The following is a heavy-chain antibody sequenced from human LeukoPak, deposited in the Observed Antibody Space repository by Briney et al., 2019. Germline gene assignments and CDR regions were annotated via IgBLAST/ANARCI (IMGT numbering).Heavy chain of an antibody. V-gene: IGHV3-7*01. J-gene: IGHJ4*02. Sequence: GGSLRLSCAASGFTFSTYWMSWPRQAPGKGLEWVANIKEDGSERYYGDSVKGRFSIYRDNVRSLVFLQMNSLRVEDSAVYYCARDEVGGFFDFWGEGTLVTVSS. CDR3: ARDEVGGFFDF. CDR2: IKEDGSER. CDR1: GFTFSTYW. D-gene: IGHD3-10*01.